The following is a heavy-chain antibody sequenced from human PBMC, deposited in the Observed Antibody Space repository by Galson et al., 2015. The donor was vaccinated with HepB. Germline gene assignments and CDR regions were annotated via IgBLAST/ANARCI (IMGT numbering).Heavy chain of an antibody. Sequence: CAISGDSVPSNTAAWHWIRQSPSRGLEWLGRTLYRSKWYNVYAVSVKSRITITPEPSKNQFSLQLNSAIPEDTAVYYCARGDCSGNSCYWDWFDPWGQGTLVTVSS. CDR2: TLYRSKWYN. CDR1: GDSVPSNTAA. V-gene: IGHV6-1*01. CDR3: ARGDCSGNSCYWDWFDP. D-gene: IGHD2-15*01. J-gene: IGHJ5*02.